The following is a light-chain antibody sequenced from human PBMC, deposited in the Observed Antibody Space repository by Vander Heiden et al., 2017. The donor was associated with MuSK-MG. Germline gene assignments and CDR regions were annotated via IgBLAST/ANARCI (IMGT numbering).Light chain of an antibody. J-gene: IGKJ2*02. Sequence: EMVMTQSPATLSVSPGERATLSCRASQSISRNLAWYQQKPGQAPRLLIYGASTRATGIPARFSGSGSGTDFTLTISSRQLEDFALYYCQHYNNWPSWTFGQGTKLEIK. CDR1: QSISRN. CDR3: QHYNNWPSWT. V-gene: IGKV3-15*01. CDR2: GAS.